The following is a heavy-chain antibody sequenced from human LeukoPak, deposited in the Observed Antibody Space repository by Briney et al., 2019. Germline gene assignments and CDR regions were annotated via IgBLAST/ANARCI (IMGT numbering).Heavy chain of an antibody. CDR3: AGLVGRYSSGLYYYYFDY. D-gene: IGHD3-22*01. CDR2: MYLSGTT. V-gene: IGHV4-59*12. J-gene: IGHJ4*02. CDR1: RGSISPYY. Sequence: SETLSLTCTVSRGSISPYYWSWIRQPPGKGLEWIGEMYLSGTTHSNPSVKSRVTISIDKSKNQFFLNLSSVTAADTAVYYCAGLVGRYSSGLYYYYFDYWGQGTLVTVSS.